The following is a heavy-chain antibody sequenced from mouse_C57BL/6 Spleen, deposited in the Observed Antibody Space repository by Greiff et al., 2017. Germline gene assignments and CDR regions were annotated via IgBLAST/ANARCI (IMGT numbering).Heavy chain of an antibody. J-gene: IGHJ4*01. Sequence: QVPLQQPGAELVKPGASVKLSCTASGYTFTSSWMHWVKPRPGRGLEWLGMIDPNCGGNKYHEPFQSKATLTVDKPSSTAYMQLSSLTSEDSAVYYCAIIYPYYAMDYWGQGTSVTGSS. D-gene: IGHD2-1*01. V-gene: IGHV1-72*01. CDR1: GYTFTSSW. CDR2: IDPNCGGN. CDR3: AIIYPYYAMDY.